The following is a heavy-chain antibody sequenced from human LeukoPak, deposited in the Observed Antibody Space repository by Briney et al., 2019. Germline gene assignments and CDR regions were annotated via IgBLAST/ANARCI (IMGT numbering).Heavy chain of an antibody. J-gene: IGHJ4*02. CDR3: ARLRGQTTDRRYVDY. D-gene: IGHD1-7*01. CDR2: ICYSERT. CDR1: GGSISTYY. Sequence: SETLSLTCTVSGGSISTYYWSWIRQPPGKGLEWIGYICYSERTDYNPFLKSRVTISVDTSKNQFSLKVSSVTAADTAVYCCARLRGQTTDRRYVDYWGQGTLVTVSS. V-gene: IGHV4-59*01.